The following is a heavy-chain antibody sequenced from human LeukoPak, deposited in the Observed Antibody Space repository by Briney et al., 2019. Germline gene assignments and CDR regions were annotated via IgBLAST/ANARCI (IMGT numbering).Heavy chain of an antibody. J-gene: IGHJ4*02. CDR2: IHYSGSA. CDR1: GGAISRSAYY. D-gene: IGHD3-16*01. V-gene: IGHV4-39*01. Sequence: KPSETLSLTCTVSGGAISRSAYYWGWIRQPPGKGLEWIGTIHYSGSAYYSPSLRSRVSISVHTSKNQFSLKMTSVTAADTAVFYCARLGQMMSTIAQILYWGQGTLLSVCS. CDR3: ARLGQMMSTIAQILY.